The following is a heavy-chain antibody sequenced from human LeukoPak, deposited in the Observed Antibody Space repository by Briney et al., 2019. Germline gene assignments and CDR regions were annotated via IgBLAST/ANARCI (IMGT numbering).Heavy chain of an antibody. Sequence: PGGSLRLSCAASGFAFSSYSMNWVRQAPGKGLEWVSSISSSSSYIYYADSLKGRFTISRDNAKNSLYLQINSLRAEDTAVYYRARDGPTPIAGEIHNWFDPWGQGTLVTVSS. V-gene: IGHV3-21*01. D-gene: IGHD3-10*01. CDR3: ARDGPTPIAGEIHNWFDP. CDR2: ISSSSSYI. CDR1: GFAFSSYS. J-gene: IGHJ5*02.